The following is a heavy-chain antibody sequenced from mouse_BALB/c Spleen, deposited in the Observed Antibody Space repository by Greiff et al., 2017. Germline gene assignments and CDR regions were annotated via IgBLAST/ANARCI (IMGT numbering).Heavy chain of an antibody. CDR2: ISSGSSTI. J-gene: IGHJ2*01. V-gene: IGHV5-17*02. Sequence: EVMLVESGGGLVQPGGSRKLSCAASGFTFSSFGMHWVRQAPEKGLEWVAYISSGSSTIYYADTVKGRFTISRDNPKNTLFLQMTSLRSEDTAMYYCARDWDGVFDYWGQGTTLTVSS. D-gene: IGHD4-1*01. CDR1: GFTFSSFG. CDR3: ARDWDGVFDY.